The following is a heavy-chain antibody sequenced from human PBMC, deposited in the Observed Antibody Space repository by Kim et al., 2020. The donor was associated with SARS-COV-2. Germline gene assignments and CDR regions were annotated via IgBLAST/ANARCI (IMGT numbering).Heavy chain of an antibody. Sequence: GGSLRLSCAASGFTFSSYWMHWVRQAPGKGLVWVSRINSDGSSTSYADSVKGRFTISRDNAKNTLYLQMNSLRAEDTAVYYCARALYYYGSGREMDVWGQGTTVTVSS. V-gene: IGHV3-74*01. CDR1: GFTFSSYW. D-gene: IGHD3-10*01. CDR3: ARALYYYGSGREMDV. J-gene: IGHJ6*02. CDR2: INSDGSST.